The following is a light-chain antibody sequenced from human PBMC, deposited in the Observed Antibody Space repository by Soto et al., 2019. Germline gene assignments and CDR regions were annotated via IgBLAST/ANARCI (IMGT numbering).Light chain of an antibody. V-gene: IGKV3-20*01. J-gene: IGKJ2*01. CDR3: QQYGASPYT. Sequence: EIVLTQSPGTLSLSPGDTATLSCRASQGVYSNYLAWYQHKPGQPPRLLISGASSRATGIPDRFSGSGSETDVTLTISRLEPEDFAVYYCQQYGASPYTFGQGTKL. CDR1: QGVYSNY. CDR2: GAS.